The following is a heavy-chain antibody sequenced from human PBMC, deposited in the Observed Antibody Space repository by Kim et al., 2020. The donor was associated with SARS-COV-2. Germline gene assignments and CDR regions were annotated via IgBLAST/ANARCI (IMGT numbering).Heavy chain of an antibody. CDR2: ISYDGSNK. Sequence: GGSLRLSCAASGFTFSSYGMHWVRQAPGKGLEWVAVISYDGSNKYYADSVKGRFTISRDNSKNTLYLQMNSLRAEDTAVYYCAKIPGHYYDSSGYYYRGSDYFDYWGQGTLVTVSS. CDR1: GFTFSSYG. D-gene: IGHD3-22*01. CDR3: AKIPGHYYDSSGYYYRGSDYFDY. J-gene: IGHJ4*02. V-gene: IGHV3-30*18.